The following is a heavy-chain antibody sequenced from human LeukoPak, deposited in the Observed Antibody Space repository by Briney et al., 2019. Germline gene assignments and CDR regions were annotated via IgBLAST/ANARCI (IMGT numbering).Heavy chain of an antibody. V-gene: IGHV3-33*08. J-gene: IGHJ6*03. CDR1: GFTFSSYG. CDR3: ARDRGYSSTWSFGKHYYMDV. Sequence: GGSLRLSCAASGFTFSSYGMHWVRQAPGKGLEWVAVIWYDGSHKSYANSVKGRFTISRDNPKNILYLHMNSLRADDTAVYYCARDRGYSSTWSFGKHYYMDVWGKGTTVTVSS. CDR2: IWYDGSHK. D-gene: IGHD6-13*01.